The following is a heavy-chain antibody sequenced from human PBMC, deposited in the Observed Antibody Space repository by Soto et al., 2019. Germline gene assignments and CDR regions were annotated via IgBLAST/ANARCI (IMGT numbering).Heavy chain of an antibody. D-gene: IGHD3-16*01. CDR3: ARLPITLGGVGGMDV. V-gene: IGHV5-10-1*01. CDR1: GYSFTSYW. Sequence: GESLKISCKGSGYSFTSYWISWVRQMPGKGLEWMGRIDPSDSYTNYSPSFQGHVTISADKSISTAYLQWSSLKASDTAMYYCARLPITLGGVGGMDVWGQGTTVTVSS. J-gene: IGHJ6*02. CDR2: IDPSDSYT.